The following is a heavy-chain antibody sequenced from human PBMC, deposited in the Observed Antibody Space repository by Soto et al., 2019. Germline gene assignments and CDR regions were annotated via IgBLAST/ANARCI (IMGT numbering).Heavy chain of an antibody. J-gene: IGHJ4*02. V-gene: IGHV3-48*03. CDR2: ISSSGSTI. Sequence: PGGSLRLSCVASGFTFSSYEMNWVRQAPGKGLEWASYISSSGSTIYYADSVKGRFTISRDNAKNSLYLQMNSLRAEDTAVYYCARSRDDYVNYWGQGTLVTVSS. CDR3: ARSRDDYVNY. CDR1: GFTFSSYE.